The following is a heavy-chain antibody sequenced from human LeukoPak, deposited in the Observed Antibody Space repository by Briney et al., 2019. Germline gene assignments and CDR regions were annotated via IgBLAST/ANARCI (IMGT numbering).Heavy chain of an antibody. D-gene: IGHD3-10*01. Sequence: GGSLRLSCAASGFTFSSYAMHWVRQAPGKGLEYVSAISSNGGSTYYANSVKGRFTISRDNSKNTLYLQMNSLRAEDTAVYYCAKDPYYYGSGSYFDYWGQGTLVTVSS. V-gene: IGHV3-64*01. CDR1: GFTFSSYA. J-gene: IGHJ4*02. CDR2: ISSNGGST. CDR3: AKDPYYYGSGSYFDY.